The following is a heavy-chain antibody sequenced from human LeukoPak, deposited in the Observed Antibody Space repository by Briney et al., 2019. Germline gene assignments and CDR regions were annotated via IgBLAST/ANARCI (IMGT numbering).Heavy chain of an antibody. CDR1: GGTFTCYA. CDR2: IIPIFGTA. Sequence: SVKVSCKASGGTFTCYAISWVRQAPGQGLEWMGGIIPIFGTANYAQKFQGRVTITADESTSTAYMELSSLRSEDTAVYYCARTGRYSNYDFSYHMDVWGKGTTVIVS. CDR3: ARTGRYSNYDFSYHMDV. D-gene: IGHD4-11*01. V-gene: IGHV1-69*01. J-gene: IGHJ6*03.